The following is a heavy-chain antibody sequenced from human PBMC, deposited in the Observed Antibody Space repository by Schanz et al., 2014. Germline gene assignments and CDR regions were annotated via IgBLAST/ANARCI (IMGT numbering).Heavy chain of an antibody. J-gene: IGHJ3*01. V-gene: IGHV3-30*19. D-gene: IGHD3-16*01. CDR1: GFTFSNYG. CDR3: TRDRGALINHNDALDL. Sequence: VQLVESGGGVVQPGKSLRLSCAASGFTFSNYGLHWVRQAPGQGLEKVAVTSTDGTKTYYAASVRGRFTISRDNSKNTVYLQMNSLRSEDTAVYYCTRDRGALINHNDALDLWGQGTMVSVSS. CDR2: TSTDGTKT.